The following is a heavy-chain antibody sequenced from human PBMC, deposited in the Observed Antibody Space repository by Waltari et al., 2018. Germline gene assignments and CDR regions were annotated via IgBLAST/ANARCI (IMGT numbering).Heavy chain of an antibody. CDR1: GGSISSYY. D-gene: IGHD1-20*01. CDR3: ARGYDSGPGDY. Sequence: QVQLQESGPGLVKPSETLSLTCTVSGGSISSYYWSWIRQPPGKGLEWIGYIYYSGSTNYNPSLKSRVTISVDTSKNQFSLKLSSVTAADTAVYYCARGYDSGPGDYWGQGTLVTVSS. J-gene: IGHJ4*02. V-gene: IGHV4-59*01. CDR2: IYYSGST.